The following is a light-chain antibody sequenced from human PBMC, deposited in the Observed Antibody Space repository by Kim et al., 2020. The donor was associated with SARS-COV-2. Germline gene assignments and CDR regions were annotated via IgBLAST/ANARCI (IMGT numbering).Light chain of an antibody. J-gene: IGKJ4*01. Sequence: ASVGDRATPTCRASQGIGSYLAWYQQKPGKAPKLLIYAASTLQSGVPSRFSGSGSGTDFTLTISSLQPEDFATYYCQQLNSYPHTFGGGTKVDIK. V-gene: IGKV1-9*01. CDR1: QGIGSY. CDR2: AAS. CDR3: QQLNSYPHT.